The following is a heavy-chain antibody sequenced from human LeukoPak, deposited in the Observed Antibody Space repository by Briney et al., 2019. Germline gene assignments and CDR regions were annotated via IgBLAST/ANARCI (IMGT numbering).Heavy chain of an antibody. V-gene: IGHV5-51*01. CDR3: VRHQGIGYHRNGWIDY. J-gene: IGHJ4*02. CDR2: VHPDDSDT. Sequence: GESLKISCEGSMYNFAFYWIGWVRQIPGKGLEWTGMVHPDDSDTRYNTSFQGQVTISADKSISSAYLHWSSLKASDTAIYYCVRHQGIGYHRNGWIDYWGQGTLVTVSS. D-gene: IGHD3-22*01. CDR1: MYNFAFYW.